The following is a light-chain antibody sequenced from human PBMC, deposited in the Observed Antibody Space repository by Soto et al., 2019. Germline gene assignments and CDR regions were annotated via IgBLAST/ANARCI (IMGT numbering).Light chain of an antibody. CDR3: AAWDNSLVGGPA. Sequence: QSVLNQPPSASGTPGQRVTISCSGSNSNIGSKYVYWYQQLPGTAPKLLLYRNIQRPSGVPDRFSGSKSGTSASLAISGLRSEDEADYYCAAWDNSLVGGPAFGGGTKLTVL. V-gene: IGLV1-47*01. J-gene: IGLJ2*01. CDR2: RNI. CDR1: NSNIGSKY.